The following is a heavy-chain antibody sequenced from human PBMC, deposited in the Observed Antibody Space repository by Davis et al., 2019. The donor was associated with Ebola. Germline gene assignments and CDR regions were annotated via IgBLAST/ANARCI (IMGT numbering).Heavy chain of an antibody. V-gene: IGHV4-39*01. CDR2: IYYSGST. CDR3: ARHSSMTTVTLDY. Sequence: SETLSLTCTVSRGSIRSSDYYWGWFRQPPGKGLEWIGSIYYSGSTYYTPSLKSRVTISVDTSKNQFSLNLSSVTAADTAVYYCARHSSMTTVTLDYWGQGTLVTVSS. J-gene: IGHJ4*02. CDR1: RGSIRSSDYY. D-gene: IGHD4-17*01.